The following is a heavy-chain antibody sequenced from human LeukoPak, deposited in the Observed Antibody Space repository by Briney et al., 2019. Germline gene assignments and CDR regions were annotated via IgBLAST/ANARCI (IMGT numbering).Heavy chain of an antibody. D-gene: IGHD5-18*01. CDR3: ARDLIQLWLGGYYYYMDV. Sequence: SETLSLTCTVSGGSISSGSYYWSWIRQPAGKGLEWIGRIYTSGSTNYNPSPKSRVTISVDTSQNQFSLKLSSVTAADTAVYYCARDLIQLWLGGYYYYMDVWGKGTTVTVSS. J-gene: IGHJ6*03. CDR2: IYTSGST. V-gene: IGHV4-61*02. CDR1: GGSISSGSYY.